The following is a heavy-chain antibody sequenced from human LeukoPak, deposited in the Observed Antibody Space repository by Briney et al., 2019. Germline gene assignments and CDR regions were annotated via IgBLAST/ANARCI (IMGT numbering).Heavy chain of an antibody. CDR2: ISWNSDNI. D-gene: IGHD5-12*01. Sequence: GGSLRLSCAVSGYTFDDYAMHWVRQVPGKGLEWVSGISWNSDNIGYADSVKGRFTTSRDNAKNSLYLQMISLRAEDTAVYYCAKSGFIRAVATVPPYYFDYWGQGTLVTVSS. V-gene: IGHV3-9*01. CDR1: GYTFDDYA. J-gene: IGHJ4*02. CDR3: AKSGFIRAVATVPPYYFDY.